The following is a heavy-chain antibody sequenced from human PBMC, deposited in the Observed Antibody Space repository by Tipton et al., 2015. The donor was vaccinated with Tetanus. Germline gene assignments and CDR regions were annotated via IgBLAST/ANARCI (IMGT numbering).Heavy chain of an antibody. CDR1: GFTFDDYG. J-gene: IGHJ5*02. V-gene: IGHV3-20*04. D-gene: IGHD2-2*01. CDR2: INWNGGST. CDR3: ARDGCTSASCYYRFDP. Sequence: SLRLSCAASGFTFDDYGMSWVRQAPGKGLEWVSYINWNGGSTGYADSVQGRFTVSRDNAKSSLYLQMNNLRAEDTALYFCARDGCTSASCYYRFDPWGQGTLVTVSS.